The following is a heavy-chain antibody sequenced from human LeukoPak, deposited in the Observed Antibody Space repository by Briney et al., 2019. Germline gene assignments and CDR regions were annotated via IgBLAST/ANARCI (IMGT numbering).Heavy chain of an antibody. CDR2: ISYDGSDK. CDR3: AKNRVVFNLNYAYYFDY. J-gene: IGHJ4*02. Sequence: GGSLRLSCAVSGFTFSNYGMHWVRQAPGKGLEWVTVISYDGSDKFYADSVKGRFTISRDNFKNTLYLQMNSLRTEDTAVYYCAKNRVVFNLNYAYYFDYWGQGTLVTVSS. V-gene: IGHV3-30*18. CDR1: GFTFSNYG. D-gene: IGHD1-7*01.